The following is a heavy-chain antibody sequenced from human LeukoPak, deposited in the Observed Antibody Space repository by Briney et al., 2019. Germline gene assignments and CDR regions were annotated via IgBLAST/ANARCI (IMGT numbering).Heavy chain of an antibody. J-gene: IGHJ4*02. CDR2: MYHSGST. Sequence: SETLSLTCAVSGGSISNDKWWSWVRQSPVKGLEWIGEMYHSGSTNYNPSLKSRVTISVDKSYNQFSLKLISVTAADTAMYYCATGTSWYYYYWGQGTLVTVSS. CDR3: ATGTSWYYYY. CDR1: GGSISNDKW. D-gene: IGHD6-13*01. V-gene: IGHV4-4*02.